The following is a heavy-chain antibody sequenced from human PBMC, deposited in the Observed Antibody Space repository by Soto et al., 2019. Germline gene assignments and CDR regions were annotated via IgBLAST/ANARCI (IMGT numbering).Heavy chain of an antibody. CDR2: ISSSSSYI. Sequence: EVQLVESVGGLVKPGGSLRLSCAASGFTFSSYSMNWVRQAPGKGLEWVSSISSSSSYIYYADSVKGRFTISRDNAKTSLYLQMNSLRAEDTAVYYCARDIVGRITIFGVVTGSHGMDVW. D-gene: IGHD3-3*01. CDR1: GFTFSSYS. CDR3: ARDIVGRITIFGVVTGSHGMDV. V-gene: IGHV3-21*01. J-gene: IGHJ6*01.